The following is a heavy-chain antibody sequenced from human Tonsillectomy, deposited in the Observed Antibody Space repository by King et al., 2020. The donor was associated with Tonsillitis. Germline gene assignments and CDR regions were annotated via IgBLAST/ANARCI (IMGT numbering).Heavy chain of an antibody. CDR2: IIPIFGTA. Sequence: VQLVESGAEVKKPGSSVKVSCKASGGTFSSYAISWVRQAPGQGLEWMGGIIPIFGTANYAQKFQGRVTITADESTSTAYMELSSLRPEDTAVYYCPRALVYCSSTSCYDAYYYYYGMDVWGQGTTVTVSS. V-gene: IGHV1-69*01. J-gene: IGHJ6*02. CDR1: GGTFSSYA. CDR3: PRALVYCSSTSCYDAYYYYYGMDV. D-gene: IGHD2-2*01.